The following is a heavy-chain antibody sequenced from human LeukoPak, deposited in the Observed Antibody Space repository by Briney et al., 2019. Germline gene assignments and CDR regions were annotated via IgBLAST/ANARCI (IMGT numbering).Heavy chain of an antibody. V-gene: IGHV3-21*01. D-gene: IGHD3-10*01. J-gene: IGHJ5*02. CDR3: AREVWSAIWP. CDR2: ISSSSSYI. CDR1: GFTFSSYS. Sequence: GGSLRLSCAASGFTFSSYSMNWVRQAPGKGLEWVSFISSSSSYIYYADSVKGRFTISRDNAKNSLYLQMNSLRAEDTAVYYCAREVWSAIWPWGQGTLVTVSS.